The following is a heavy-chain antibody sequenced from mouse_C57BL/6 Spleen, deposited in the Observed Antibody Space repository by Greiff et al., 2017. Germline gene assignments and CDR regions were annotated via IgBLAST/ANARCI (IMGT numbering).Heavy chain of an antibody. CDR3: ARGTTVVANWYFDV. V-gene: IGHV5-17*01. J-gene: IGHJ1*03. CDR2: ISSGSSTI. D-gene: IGHD1-1*01. Sequence: EVNLVESGGGLVKPGGSLKLSCAASGFTFSDYGMHWVRQAPEKGLEWVAYISSGSSTIYYADTVKGRFTISRDNAKNTLFLQMTSLRSEDTAMYYCARGTTVVANWYFDVWGTGTTVTVSS. CDR1: GFTFSDYG.